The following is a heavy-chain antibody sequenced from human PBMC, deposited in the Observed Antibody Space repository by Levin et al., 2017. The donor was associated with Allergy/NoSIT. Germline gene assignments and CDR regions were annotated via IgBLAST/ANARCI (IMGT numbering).Heavy chain of an antibody. Sequence: GGSLRLSCAASGFTFNSYSMNWVRQAPGKGLEWVSYISSSSSTIYYADSVKGRFTISRDNAKNSLYLQMNSLRDEDTAVYYCARRDCSTTNCYITYWGQGTLVTVSS. CDR1: GFTFNSYS. CDR2: ISSSSSTI. D-gene: IGHD2-2*02. V-gene: IGHV3-48*02. CDR3: ARRDCSTTNCYITY. J-gene: IGHJ4*02.